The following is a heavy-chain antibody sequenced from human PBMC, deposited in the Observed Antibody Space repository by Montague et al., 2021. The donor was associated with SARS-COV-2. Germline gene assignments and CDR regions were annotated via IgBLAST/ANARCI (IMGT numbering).Heavy chain of an antibody. CDR1: GFTFSSYW. D-gene: IGHD6-19*01. CDR2: IKQGGSEK. CDR3: ASPYRSGWGVGVYYFDY. V-gene: IGHV3-7*01. Sequence: SLRLSCAASGFTFSSYWMSWVRQAPGKGLEWVANIKQGGSEKYYVDSVKGRFTISRDNAKNPLYLQMNSLRAEDTAVYYCASPYRSGWGVGVYYFDYWGQGTLVTVSS. J-gene: IGHJ4*02.